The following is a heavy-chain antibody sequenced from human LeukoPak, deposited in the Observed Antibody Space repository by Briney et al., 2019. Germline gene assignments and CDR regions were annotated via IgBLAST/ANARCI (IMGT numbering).Heavy chain of an antibody. V-gene: IGHV4-39*07. D-gene: IGHD5-18*01. CDR3: ARGYGLEDTAIKGLDY. CDR1: GGSISSSSYY. J-gene: IGHJ4*02. Sequence: SETLSLTCTVSGGSISSSSYYWGWIRQPPGKGLEWIGSIYYSGSTYYSPSLKSRVTISVDTSKNQFSLKLSSVTAADTAVYYCARGYGLEDTAIKGLDYWGQGTLVTVSS. CDR2: IYYSGST.